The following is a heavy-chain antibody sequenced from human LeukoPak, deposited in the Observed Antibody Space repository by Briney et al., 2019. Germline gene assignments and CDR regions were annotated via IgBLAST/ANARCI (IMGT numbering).Heavy chain of an antibody. D-gene: IGHD2-2*01. CDR2: IYHTGST. CDR3: ARHMHSSTSQGNAFDI. CDR1: GGSISSYY. V-gene: IGHV4-59*08. J-gene: IGHJ3*02. Sequence: SETLSLTCTVSGGSISSYYWSWIRQPPGKGLEWIGYIYHTGSTSYNPSLKGRVTISVDTSKNQFSLKLSSVTAADTAVYYCARHMHSSTSQGNAFDIWGQGTMVTVSS.